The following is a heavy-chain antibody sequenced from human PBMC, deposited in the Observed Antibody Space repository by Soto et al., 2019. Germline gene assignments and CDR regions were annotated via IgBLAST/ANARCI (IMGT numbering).Heavy chain of an antibody. Sequence: QVQLVQSGAEVKKPGASVKVSCKASGYTFTSYGVSWVRQAPRQGRERMGWISAYNGNTNYAQKLQRRVTTTTDTSTSTAYIELRSLRSDDTAVYYCARDLTVVTASFYYYYGMDVWGQGTTVTVSS. CDR3: ARDLTVVTASFYYYYGMDV. V-gene: IGHV1-18*01. D-gene: IGHD2-21*02. J-gene: IGHJ6*02. CDR1: GYTFTSYG. CDR2: ISAYNGNT.